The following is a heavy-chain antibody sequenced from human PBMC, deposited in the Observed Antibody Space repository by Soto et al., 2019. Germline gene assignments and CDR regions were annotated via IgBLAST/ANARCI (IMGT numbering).Heavy chain of an antibody. Sequence: PGVSLRLSCAASGFTFSSHAMGWIRQTPGTGLEWVAVIWYDGSNKYYADSVKGRFTISRDNSKNTLYLQMNSLRAEDTAVYYCARDGGYYDILTGEQDYWGQGTLVTVSS. V-gene: IGHV3-33*01. D-gene: IGHD3-9*01. CDR2: IWYDGSNK. CDR3: ARDGGYYDILTGEQDY. CDR1: GFTFSSHA. J-gene: IGHJ4*02.